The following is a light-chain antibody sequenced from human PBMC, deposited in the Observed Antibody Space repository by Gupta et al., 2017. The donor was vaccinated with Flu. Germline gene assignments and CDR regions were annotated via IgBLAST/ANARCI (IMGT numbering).Light chain of an antibody. Sequence: QSALTQPASVSGSPGQSITISCTGTSSDVGGYNNVSWYQQHPGKAPKLMIYEVSNRPSGVSNRFSGSKSGNTASLTISGLQPEDETDFYCSSYTRISTLYLCGTGTKVT. J-gene: IGLJ1*01. V-gene: IGLV2-14*01. CDR2: EVS. CDR1: SSDVGGYNN. CDR3: SSYTRISTLYL.